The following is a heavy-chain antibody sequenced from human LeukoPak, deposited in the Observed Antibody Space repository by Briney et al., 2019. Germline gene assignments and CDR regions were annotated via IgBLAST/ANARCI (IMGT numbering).Heavy chain of an antibody. CDR1: GISFTSYA. V-gene: IGHV1-18*01. CDR2: ISARNGDT. CDR3: ARNPPFSYDNGVGGAAFDV. Sequence: GASVKVSCKASGISFTSYAISWVRQAPGQGLEWMGWISARNGDTEYAQRLQDRVTMTTDTSTSTAYMELRSLRSDDTAVYFCARNPPFSYDNGVGGAAFDVWGQGTLVTVSS. D-gene: IGHD4/OR15-4a*01. J-gene: IGHJ3*01.